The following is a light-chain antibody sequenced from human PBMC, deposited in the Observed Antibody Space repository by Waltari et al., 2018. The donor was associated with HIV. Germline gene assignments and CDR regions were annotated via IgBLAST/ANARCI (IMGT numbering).Light chain of an antibody. CDR1: SSDVGGYNY. CDR3: CSYADNYPVV. CDR2: DVN. V-gene: IGLV2-11*01. J-gene: IGLJ2*01. Sequence: QSALTQPRSVSGSPGQSVTISCTGTSSDVGGYNYVSWYQQHPGKAPKFMIYDVNKRPSGVPDRCSGANSGNTASLSISGLQSGDEADYYCCSYADNYPVVFGGGTKLTVL.